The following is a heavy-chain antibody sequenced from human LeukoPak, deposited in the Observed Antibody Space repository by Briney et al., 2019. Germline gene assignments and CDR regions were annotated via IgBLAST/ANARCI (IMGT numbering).Heavy chain of an antibody. CDR2: IYYSGST. CDR1: GGSISSYY. Sequence: SETLSLTCTVSGGSISSYYWSWIRQPPGKGLEWIGYIYYSGSTNCNPSLKSRVTISVDTSKNQFSLKLSSVTAADTAVYYCASSISGWYRYMDVWGKGTTVTVSS. CDR3: ASSISGWYRYMDV. V-gene: IGHV4-59*01. J-gene: IGHJ6*03. D-gene: IGHD6-19*01.